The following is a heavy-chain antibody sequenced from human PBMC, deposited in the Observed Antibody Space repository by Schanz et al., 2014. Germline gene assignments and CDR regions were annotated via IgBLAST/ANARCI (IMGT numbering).Heavy chain of an antibody. CDR2: TSNDGSFT. CDR3: AKDPHKDYGAEAHGMDV. J-gene: IGHJ6*02. CDR1: GFTFSDYY. D-gene: IGHD4-17*01. V-gene: IGHV3-11*06. Sequence: QVQLVDSGGDLVKPGGSLRLSCAASGFTFSDYYMSWIRQAPGKGPEWVSRTSNDGSFTTFADSVKGRFTISRDNSKNTLYLQMNSLRAEDTALYYCAKDPHKDYGAEAHGMDVWGQGTLVTVSS.